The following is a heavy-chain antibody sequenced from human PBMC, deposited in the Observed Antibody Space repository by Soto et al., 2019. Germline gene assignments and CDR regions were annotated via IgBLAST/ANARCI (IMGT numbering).Heavy chain of an antibody. Sequence: EVQLLESGGGLVQPGGSLRLSCAASGFTFSSYAMSWVRQAPGQGLEGVSAISGSGGSTYYADSVKGRFTISRDNSKNTLYLQMNSLRAEDTAVYYCAKGEGGNSPFDYWGQGTLVTVSS. CDR1: GFTFSSYA. D-gene: IGHD2-21*02. CDR2: ISGSGGST. V-gene: IGHV3-23*01. J-gene: IGHJ4*02. CDR3: AKGEGGNSPFDY.